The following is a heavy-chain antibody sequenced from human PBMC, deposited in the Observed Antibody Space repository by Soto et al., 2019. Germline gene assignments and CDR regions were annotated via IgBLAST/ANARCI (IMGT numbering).Heavy chain of an antibody. D-gene: IGHD1-26*01. Sequence: QVHLQESGPGLVKASQTLSLTCTVSGASISGSDHYWSWIRQPPGKGLEWIGHLSYTGNSYNPYYNPSLKSRPTMSLDTSKNQFPLNMTSVTAADTAVYFCARSGRSLLDYWGQGALVSVSS. CDR3: ARSGRSLLDY. V-gene: IGHV4-30-4*01. CDR1: GASISGSDHY. J-gene: IGHJ4*02. CDR2: LSYTGNSYNP.